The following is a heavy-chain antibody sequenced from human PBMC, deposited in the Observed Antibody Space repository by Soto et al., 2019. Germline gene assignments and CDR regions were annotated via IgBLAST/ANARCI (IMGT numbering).Heavy chain of an antibody. CDR1: GGSFSGYY. D-gene: IGHD3-10*01. CDR2: INHSGST. J-gene: IGHJ5*02. V-gene: IGHV4-34*01. CDR3: ARGATGHYYGSGSYYNVLARYNWFDP. Sequence: QVQLQQWGAGLLKPSETLSLTCAVYGGSFSGYYWSWIRQPPGKGLEWIGEINHSGSTNYNPSLKSRVTISVDTSKNQFSLKLSSVTAADTAVYYCARGATGHYYGSGSYYNVLARYNWFDPWGQGTLVTVSS.